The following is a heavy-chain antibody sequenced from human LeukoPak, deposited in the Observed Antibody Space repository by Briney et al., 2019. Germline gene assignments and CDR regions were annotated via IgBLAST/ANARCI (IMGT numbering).Heavy chain of an antibody. J-gene: IGHJ4*02. CDR1: GYTFTSYD. Sequence: ASVKVSCKASGYTFTSYDINWVRQAPGQGLEWMGWISAYNGNTNYAQKLQGRVTMTTDTSTSTAYMELRSLRSDDTAVYYCARGDYGSWYSHYFDYWGQGTLVTVSS. CDR2: ISAYNGNT. CDR3: ARGDYGSWYSHYFDY. V-gene: IGHV1-18*01. D-gene: IGHD6-13*01.